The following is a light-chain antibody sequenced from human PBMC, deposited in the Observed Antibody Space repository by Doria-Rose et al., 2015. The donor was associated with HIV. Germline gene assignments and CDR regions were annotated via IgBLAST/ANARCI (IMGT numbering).Light chain of an antibody. J-gene: IGKJ1*01. Sequence: TQSPGTLSLSPGERATLSCRASQSFSSTYLAWYQQKPGQAPSLLIYDGFTRSTGIPDRFSVSESGTDFPLTINRLEPEDFALYYCHQYGTSWTFGQGTKVEI. V-gene: IGKV3-20*01. CDR3: HQYGTSWT. CDR2: DGF. CDR1: QSFSSTY.